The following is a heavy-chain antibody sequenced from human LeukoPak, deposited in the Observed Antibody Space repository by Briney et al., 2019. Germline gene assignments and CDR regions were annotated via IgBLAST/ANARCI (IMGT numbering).Heavy chain of an antibody. CDR3: ARHEGYGGNPQVDY. J-gene: IGHJ4*02. CDR2: IYYSGST. CDR1: GGSISSYY. D-gene: IGHD4-23*01. V-gene: IGHV4-59*08. Sequence: PSETLSLTCTVSGGSISSYYWSWIRQPPGKGLEWIGYIYYSGSTNYNPSLKSRVTISVDTSKNQFSLKLSSVTAADTAVYYCARHEGYGGNPQVDYWGQGTLVTVSS.